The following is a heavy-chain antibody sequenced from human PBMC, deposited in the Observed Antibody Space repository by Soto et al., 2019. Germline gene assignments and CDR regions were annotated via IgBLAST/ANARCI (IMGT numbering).Heavy chain of an antibody. CDR2: INSGGST. Sequence: EVQLVESGGTLVQPGGSLRLSCAASGFDASVNYMTWVRQAPGKGLEWVSAINSGGSTFYADSVKGRFTISRDNSKNTLYLQMNSLRVEDTAMDYWVREGYGCGMGGWGQGTAVTVSS. J-gene: IGHJ6*02. D-gene: IGHD5-12*01. V-gene: IGHV3-66*01. CDR3: VREGYGCGMGG. CDR1: GFDASVNY.